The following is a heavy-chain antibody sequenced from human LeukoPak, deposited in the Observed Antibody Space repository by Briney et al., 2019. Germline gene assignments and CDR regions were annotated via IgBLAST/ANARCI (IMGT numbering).Heavy chain of an antibody. V-gene: IGHV3-23*01. J-gene: IGHJ6*02. CDR2: ISGNGTST. CDR1: GLTFSTYA. Sequence: PGGSLRLSCAASGLTFSTYAMSWVRQAPGKWQEWVSGISGNGTSTYYADSVKGRFTISRDNSKNTLYLQMNSLRADDTAVFYCARAAYCSSTSCYRSYGLDVWGQGTTVTVSS. D-gene: IGHD2-2*01. CDR3: ARAAYCSSTSCYRSYGLDV.